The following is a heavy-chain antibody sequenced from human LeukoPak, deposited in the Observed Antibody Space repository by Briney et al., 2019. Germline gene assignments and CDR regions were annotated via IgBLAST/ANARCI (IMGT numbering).Heavy chain of an antibody. CDR1: GDSISSNGAA. Sequence: SQTLSLTCAISGDSISSNGAAWNWIRQSPSRGLEWLGRTYYRSKWFYDYAVSVKSRITMNPDTSKNQFSLQLNSVTPEDTAVYYCARVRGTFGGVKDYWGQGTLVTVSS. CDR3: ARVRGTFGGVKDY. CDR2: TYYRSKWFY. V-gene: IGHV6-1*01. D-gene: IGHD3-16*01. J-gene: IGHJ4*02.